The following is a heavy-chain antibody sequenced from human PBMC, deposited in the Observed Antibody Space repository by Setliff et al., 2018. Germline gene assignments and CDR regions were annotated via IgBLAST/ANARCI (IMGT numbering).Heavy chain of an antibody. J-gene: IGHJ4*02. CDR2: INHSGST. CDR3: ARGPRYFDPTGSYFDY. D-gene: IGHD3-9*01. CDR1: GGSFSGYY. V-gene: IGHV4-34*01. Sequence: NPSETLSLTCAVYGGSFSGYYWSWIRQPPGKGLEWIGEINHSGSTNYNPSLKSRVTISVDTSKNQFSLKLSSVTAADTAVYYCARGPRYFDPTGSYFDYWGQGTLVTVSS.